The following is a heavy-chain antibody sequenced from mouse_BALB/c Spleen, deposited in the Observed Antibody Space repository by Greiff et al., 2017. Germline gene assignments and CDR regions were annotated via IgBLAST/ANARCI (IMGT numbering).Heavy chain of an antibody. D-gene: IGHD2-4*01. CDR2: ISSGGSYT. CDR3: ARDDYDEWYFDV. V-gene: IGHV5-9-3*01. Sequence: EVKLMESGGGLVKPGGSLKLSCAASGFTFSSYAMSWVRQTPEKRLEWVATISSGGSYTYYPDSVKGRFTISRDNAKNTLYLQMSSLRSEDTAMYYCARDDYDEWYFDVWGAGTTVTVSS. CDR1: GFTFSSYA. J-gene: IGHJ1*01.